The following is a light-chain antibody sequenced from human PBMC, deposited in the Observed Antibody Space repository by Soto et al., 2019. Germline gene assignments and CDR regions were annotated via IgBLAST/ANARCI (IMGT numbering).Light chain of an antibody. CDR1: QSVSNN. CDR3: QQYNNWPIT. Sequence: EIVLTQSPGTLSLSPGERATLSCRASQSVSNNYLAWYQQKPGQAPRLLIYDTSTRAPGIAARFSGSGSGTEFTLTISSLQSEDFEIYYCQQYNNWPITFGQGTRLEIK. CDR2: DTS. J-gene: IGKJ5*01. V-gene: IGKV3-15*01.